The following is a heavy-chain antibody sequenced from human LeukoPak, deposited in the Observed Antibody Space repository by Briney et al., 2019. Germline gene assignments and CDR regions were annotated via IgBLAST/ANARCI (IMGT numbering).Heavy chain of an antibody. Sequence: SETLSLTCTVSGGSISSYYWSWIRQPPGKGLEWIGYIYYSGSTNYNPSLKSRVTISVDTSKNQFSLKLSSVTAADTAVYYCARGYYDFWSGYSDAFDLWGQGTMVTVSS. CDR2: IYYSGST. CDR3: ARGYYDFWSGYSDAFDL. J-gene: IGHJ3*01. V-gene: IGHV4-59*01. CDR1: GGSISSYY. D-gene: IGHD3-3*01.